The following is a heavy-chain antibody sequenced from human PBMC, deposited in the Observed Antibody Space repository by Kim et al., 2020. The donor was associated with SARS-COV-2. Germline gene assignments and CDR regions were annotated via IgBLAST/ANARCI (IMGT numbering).Heavy chain of an antibody. Sequence: GGSLRLSCAASGFSFSTYSMSWVRQAPGKGLEWVSTIGNIGTSTYYRESVRGRFSISRDNARNVLALQMNSLGAEDTAVYYCASVQGNKHVKSGYYSW. V-gene: IGHV3-23*01. CDR1: GFSFSTYS. CDR2: IGNIGTST. CDR3: ASVQGNKHVKSGYYS. J-gene: IGHJ5*01. D-gene: IGHD5-12*01.